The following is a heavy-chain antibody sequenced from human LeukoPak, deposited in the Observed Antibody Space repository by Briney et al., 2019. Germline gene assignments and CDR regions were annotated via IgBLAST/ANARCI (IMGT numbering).Heavy chain of an antibody. D-gene: IGHD5-12*01. CDR2: ISWNSGSI. CDR3: AKDPTRGYSGYDLEGGAFDI. Sequence: GGSLRLSCAASGFTFDDYAMHWVRQAPGKGLEWVSGISWNSGSIGYADSVKGRFTISRDNAKNSLYLQMNSLRAEDTALYYCAKDPTRGYSGYDLEGGAFDIWGQGTMVTVSS. CDR1: GFTFDDYA. J-gene: IGHJ3*02. V-gene: IGHV3-9*01.